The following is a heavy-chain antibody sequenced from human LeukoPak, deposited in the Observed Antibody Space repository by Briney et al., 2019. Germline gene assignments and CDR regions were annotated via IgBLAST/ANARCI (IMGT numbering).Heavy chain of an antibody. Sequence: SETLSLTCTVSGGSISSYYWSWIRQPAGKGLEWIGRIYTSGSTNYNPSLKSRVTMSVDTSKNQFSLKLSSVTAADTAVYYCARDEDPYGGNYPAFNYWGQGTLVTVSS. V-gene: IGHV4-4*07. CDR1: GGSISSYY. CDR3: ARDEDPYGGNYPAFNY. D-gene: IGHD4-23*01. J-gene: IGHJ4*02. CDR2: IYTSGST.